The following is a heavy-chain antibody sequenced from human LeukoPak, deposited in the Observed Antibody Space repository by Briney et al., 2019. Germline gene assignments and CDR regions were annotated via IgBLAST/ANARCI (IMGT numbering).Heavy chain of an antibody. J-gene: IGHJ6*04. V-gene: IGHV5-51*01. CDR1: GYSFTSYW. CDR3: ARLGSGSYYPERYGMDV. Sequence: GGSLQISCKGSGYSFTSYWIGGVRKLPGKGLEWMGIIYPGDSDTRYSPSFQGQVTISADKSISTAYLQWSSLKASDTAMYYCARLGSGSYYPERYGMDVWGKGTTVTVSS. D-gene: IGHD3-10*01. CDR2: IYPGDSDT.